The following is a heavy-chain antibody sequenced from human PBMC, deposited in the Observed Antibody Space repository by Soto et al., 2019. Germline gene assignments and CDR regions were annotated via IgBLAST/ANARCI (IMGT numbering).Heavy chain of an antibody. Sequence: GASVKVSCKASGYTFTSYYMHWVRQAPGQGLEWMGIINPSGGSTSYAQKFQGRVTMTRDTSTSTVYMELSSLRSEDTAMYYCARPYNYGSGYDAFDIWGQGTMVTVSS. D-gene: IGHD3-10*01. V-gene: IGHV1-46*01. CDR1: GYTFTSYY. J-gene: IGHJ3*02. CDR3: ARPYNYGSGYDAFDI. CDR2: INPSGGST.